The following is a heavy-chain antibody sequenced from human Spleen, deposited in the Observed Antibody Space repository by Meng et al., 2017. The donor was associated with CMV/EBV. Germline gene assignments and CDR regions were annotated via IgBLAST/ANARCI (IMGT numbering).Heavy chain of an antibody. Sequence: GESLKISCAASGFTFNDDYMSWIRRAPGKGLEWVSYISSSNIIYYADSVKGRFTISRDNSKNTLYLQMNSLRAEDTAVYYCARESAAGTAYYYYGMDVWGQGTTVTVSS. CDR2: ISSSNII. CDR3: ARESAAGTAYYYYGMDV. D-gene: IGHD6-13*01. CDR1: GFTFNDDY. V-gene: IGHV3-69-1*01. J-gene: IGHJ6*02.